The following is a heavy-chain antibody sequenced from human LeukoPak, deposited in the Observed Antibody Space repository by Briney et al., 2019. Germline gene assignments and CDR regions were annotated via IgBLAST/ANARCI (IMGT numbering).Heavy chain of an antibody. CDR1: GYSFTSYW. CDR2: IYPGDSDT. J-gene: IGHJ1*01. D-gene: IGHD2-21*02. Sequence: GESLKISCKGSGYSFTSYWIGWVRQMPGKGLEWMGIIYPGDSDTRYSPSFQGQVTISADKSISTAYLQWSSLKASDTAMYYCASSYCGGDCYWGLQYAEYFQHWGQGTLVTVSS. V-gene: IGHV5-51*01. CDR3: ASSYCGGDCYWGLQYAEYFQH.